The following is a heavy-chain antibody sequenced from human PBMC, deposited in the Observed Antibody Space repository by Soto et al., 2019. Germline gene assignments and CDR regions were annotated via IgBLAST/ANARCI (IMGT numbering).Heavy chain of an antibody. V-gene: IGHV5-51*01. D-gene: IGHD3-22*01. CDR2: IYPGDSDT. Sequence: REALKISCEGSGYSFTSYWIGWVRQMPGKGLEWMGIIYPGDSDTRYSPSFQGQVTISADKSISTAYLQWSSLKASDTAMYYCARSRFPSTPSSGLDYWGQGTLVTVSS. J-gene: IGHJ4*02. CDR1: GYSFTSYW. CDR3: ARSRFPSTPSSGLDY.